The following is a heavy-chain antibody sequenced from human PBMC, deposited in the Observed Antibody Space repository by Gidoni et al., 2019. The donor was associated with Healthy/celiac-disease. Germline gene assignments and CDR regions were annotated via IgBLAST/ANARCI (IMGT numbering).Heavy chain of an antibody. Sequence: GRVTITADKSTSTAYMELSSLRSEDTAVYYCARDRPGDSSGYYHDYWGQGTLVTVSS. CDR3: ARDRPGDSSGYYHDY. J-gene: IGHJ4*02. V-gene: IGHV1-69*04. D-gene: IGHD3-22*01.